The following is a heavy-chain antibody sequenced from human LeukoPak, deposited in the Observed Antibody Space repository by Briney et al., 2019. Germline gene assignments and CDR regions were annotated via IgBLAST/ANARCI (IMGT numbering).Heavy chain of an antibody. D-gene: IGHD1-26*01. CDR3: ARGEVGGSYGIAFDY. CDR2: ISAYNGNT. CDR1: GYTFISYG. Sequence: ASVKVSCKASGYTFISYGISWVRQAPGQGLEWMGWISAYNGNTNYAQKFQGRVTMTTDTSTSTAYKELRSLRSDDTTVYYCARGEVGGSYGIAFDYWGQGTLVTVSS. V-gene: IGHV1-18*01. J-gene: IGHJ4*02.